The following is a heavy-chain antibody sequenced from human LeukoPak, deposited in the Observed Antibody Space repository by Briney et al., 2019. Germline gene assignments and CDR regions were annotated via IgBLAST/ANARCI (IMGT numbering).Heavy chain of an antibody. Sequence: GGSLRLPCAASGFTFSSYAMHWVRQAPGKGLEWVAVISYDGSNKYYADSVKGRFTISRDNSKNTLYLQMNSLRAEDTAVYYCARAHCSSTSCYINYYYGMDVWGQGTTVTVSS. CDR1: GFTFSSYA. D-gene: IGHD2-2*02. CDR3: ARAHCSSTSCYINYYYGMDV. J-gene: IGHJ6*02. CDR2: ISYDGSNK. V-gene: IGHV3-30*04.